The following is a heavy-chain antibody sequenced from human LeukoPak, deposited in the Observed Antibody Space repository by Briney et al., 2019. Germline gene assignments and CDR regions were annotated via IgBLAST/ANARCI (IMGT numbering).Heavy chain of an antibody. Sequence: GGSLRLSCAASGFTFSSYAMSWVRQAPGKGLEWVANIKQDGNEKHYEDSVKGRFSISRDNAKNSLYLQMDSLRAEDTAVYYCAKEGAYPIITYDSWGQGALVTVSS. CDR2: IKQDGNEK. J-gene: IGHJ5*01. CDR3: AKEGAYPIITYDS. D-gene: IGHD3-10*01. V-gene: IGHV3-7*01. CDR1: GFTFSSYA.